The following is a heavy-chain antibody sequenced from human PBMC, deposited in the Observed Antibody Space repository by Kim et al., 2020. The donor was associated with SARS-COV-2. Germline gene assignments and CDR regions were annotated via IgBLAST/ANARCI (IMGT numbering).Heavy chain of an antibody. Sequence: SVKVSCKASGGTFSSYAISWVRQAPGQGLEWMGGIIPIFGTANYAQKFQGRVTITADESTSTAYMELSSLRSEDTAVYYCARERGSGYYSNWYFDLWGRGTLVTVSS. CDR1: GGTFSSYA. CDR3: ARERGSGYYSNWYFDL. V-gene: IGHV1-69*13. J-gene: IGHJ2*01. CDR2: IIPIFGTA. D-gene: IGHD3-22*01.